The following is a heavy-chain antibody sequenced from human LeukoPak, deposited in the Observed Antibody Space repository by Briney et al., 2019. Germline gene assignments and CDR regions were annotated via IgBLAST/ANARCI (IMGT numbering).Heavy chain of an antibody. CDR3: ARARDGYTRFDP. Sequence: ASVKVSCKASGGTFSSYAISWVRQAPGQGLEWMGGIIPIFGTANYAQKFQGRVTITADESTSTAYMELSSLRSEDTAVYYCARARDGYTRFDPWGQGTLVTVSS. V-gene: IGHV1-69*13. CDR2: IIPIFGTA. CDR1: GGTFSSYA. D-gene: IGHD6-13*01. J-gene: IGHJ5*02.